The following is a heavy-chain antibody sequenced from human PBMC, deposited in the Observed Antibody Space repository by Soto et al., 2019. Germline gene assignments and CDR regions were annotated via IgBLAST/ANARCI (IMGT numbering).Heavy chain of an antibody. CDR2: INHTGST. Sequence: KSSETLSLTCAVYGAPFSGYYWTWIRQPPGKGLEWIGDINHTGSTKYNPSLKSRVTISLDTSKNQFSLSLWSVTAADTAVYYCARGREIFGAVTPFEYWGQGAQVTVSS. J-gene: IGHJ4*02. D-gene: IGHD3-3*01. CDR3: ARGREIFGAVTPFEY. V-gene: IGHV4-34*01. CDR1: GAPFSGYY.